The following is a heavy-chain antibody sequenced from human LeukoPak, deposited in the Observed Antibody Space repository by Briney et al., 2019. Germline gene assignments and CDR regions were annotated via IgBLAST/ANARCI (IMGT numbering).Heavy chain of an antibody. CDR1: GGSFSAYS. V-gene: IGHV4-34*12. CDR3: ARVVRCSSTSCSDYYYYYMDV. CDR2: IIHSGSI. Sequence: MSSQTLSLTCAVYGGSFSAYSWSWIRQSPGKGLEWIGEIIHSGSINYNPSLKSRVTISVDTSKNQFSLKLSSVTAADTAVYYCARVVRCSSTSCSDYYYYYMDVWGKGTTVTVSS. J-gene: IGHJ6*03. D-gene: IGHD2-2*01.